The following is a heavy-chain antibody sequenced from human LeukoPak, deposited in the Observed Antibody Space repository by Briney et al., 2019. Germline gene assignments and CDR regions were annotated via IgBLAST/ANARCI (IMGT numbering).Heavy chain of an antibody. Sequence: GRSLRLSCAASGFTFSSYGMHWVRQAPGKGLEWVAVISYDGSDKYYADSVKGRFTISRDNSKNTLYLQMNSLRVEDTAVYYCARDGAGYDYVWGSYRSYYFDYWGQGTLVTVSS. J-gene: IGHJ4*02. CDR3: ARDGAGYDYVWGSYRSYYFDY. D-gene: IGHD3-16*02. CDR1: GFTFSSYG. V-gene: IGHV3-30*03. CDR2: ISYDGSDK.